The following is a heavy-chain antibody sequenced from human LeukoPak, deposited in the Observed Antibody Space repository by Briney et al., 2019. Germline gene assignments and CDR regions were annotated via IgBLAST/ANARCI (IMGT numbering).Heavy chain of an antibody. J-gene: IGHJ4*02. V-gene: IGHV4-30-4*07. CDR2: IYYSGST. D-gene: IGHD1-26*01. Sequence: SETLSLTCAVSGDSISSGGYSWSWIRQPPGKGLEWIGYIYYSGSTYYNPSLKSRVTISVDTSKNQFSLKLSSVTAADTAVYYCARDSVYSGSSLDYWGQGALVTISS. CDR1: GDSISSGGYS. CDR3: ARDSVYSGSSLDY.